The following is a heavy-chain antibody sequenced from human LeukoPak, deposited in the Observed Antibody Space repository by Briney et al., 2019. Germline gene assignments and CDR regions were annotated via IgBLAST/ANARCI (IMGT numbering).Heavy chain of an antibody. D-gene: IGHD6-19*01. CDR1: GYSFTSYW. V-gene: IGHV5-51*01. J-gene: IGHJ4*02. CDR3: ARHTMPIAVAGLFDY. CDR2: IYPGDSDT. Sequence: GESLKISCKGSGYSFTSYWIGWVRQMPGKGLEWMGIIYPGDSDTRYSPSFQGQVTISADKSISTAYLQWSSLKASDTAMYYCARHTMPIAVAGLFDYWGQGTLVTVSS.